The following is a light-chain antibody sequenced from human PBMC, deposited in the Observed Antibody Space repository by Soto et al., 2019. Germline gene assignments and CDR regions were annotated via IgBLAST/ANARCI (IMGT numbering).Light chain of an antibody. J-gene: IGLJ2*01. CDR3: SSYTSSSSLVI. CDR2: EVG. V-gene: IGLV2-14*01. CDR1: SSDVGGYDF. Sequence: QSALTQPASVSGSPGQSITISCTGSSSDVGGYDFVSWYQQHPGKAPQLLIYEVGNRPSGVSNRFSGSKSGNTASLTISGLQAEDEADYYCSSYTSSSSLVIFGGGTKVTVL.